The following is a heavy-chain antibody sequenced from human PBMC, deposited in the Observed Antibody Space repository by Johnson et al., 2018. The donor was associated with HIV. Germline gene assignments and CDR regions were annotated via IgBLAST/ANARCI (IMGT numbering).Heavy chain of an antibody. Sequence: QVQLVESGGGLVQPGGSLRLSCAASGFTFSTYAMSWVRQATGKGLEWVALISYDGTKTYYVDSVKARFTISRDDARNTLYLQMNRLRPEDTALYFCANGGNTAASACEIWGQGTMVTVSS. D-gene: IGHD1-14*01. J-gene: IGHJ3*02. V-gene: IGHV3-30*18. CDR2: ISYDGTKT. CDR3: ANGGNTAASACEI. CDR1: GFTFSTYA.